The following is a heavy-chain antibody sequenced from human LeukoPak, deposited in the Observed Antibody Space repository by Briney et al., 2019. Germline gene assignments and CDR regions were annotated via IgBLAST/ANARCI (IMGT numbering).Heavy chain of an antibody. D-gene: IGHD4-17*01. J-gene: IGHJ4*02. CDR3: ARARYGYTGIIDY. V-gene: IGHV3-74*01. CDR2: INTDGTST. CDR1: GFTFTDYW. Sequence: PGGSLRLSCAASGFTFTDYWMHWVRQAPGKGLVWVSRINTDGTSTKYAESVKGRITISRDNARNTVYLQMNSLRAEDTAVYYCARARYGYTGIIDYWGQGTLVTVSS.